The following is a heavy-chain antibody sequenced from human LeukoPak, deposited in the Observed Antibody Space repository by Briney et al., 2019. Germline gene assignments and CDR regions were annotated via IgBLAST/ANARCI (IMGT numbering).Heavy chain of an antibody. J-gene: IGHJ4*02. Sequence: GGSLRLSCAVSGITLSNYGMSWVRQAPGKRLEWVAGISDSGGRTNYADSVKGRFTISRDNPKNTLYLQMNSLRAEDTDVYFCAKRGVVIRVILVGFHKEAYYFDSWGQGALVTVSS. V-gene: IGHV3-23*01. CDR2: ISDSGGRT. D-gene: IGHD3-22*01. CDR3: AKRGVVIRVILVGFHKEAYYFDS. CDR1: GITLSNYG.